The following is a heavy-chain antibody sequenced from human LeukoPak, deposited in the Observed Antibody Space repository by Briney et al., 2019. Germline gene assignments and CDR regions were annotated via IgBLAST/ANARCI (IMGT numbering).Heavy chain of an antibody. D-gene: IGHD3-9*01. J-gene: IGHJ3*02. V-gene: IGHV4-4*07. CDR1: GGSISSYY. CDR3: ARIGYDILTGYQYDAFDI. Sequence: SETLSLTCTVSGGSISSYYWSWFRQPAGKGLEWIGRIYTSGSTNYNPSLKSRVTMSVDTSKNQFSLKLSSVTATDTAVYYCARIGYDILTGYQYDAFDIWGQGTMVTVSS. CDR2: IYTSGST.